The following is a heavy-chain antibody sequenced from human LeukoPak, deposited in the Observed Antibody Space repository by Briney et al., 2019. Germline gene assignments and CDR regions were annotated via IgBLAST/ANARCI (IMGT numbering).Heavy chain of an antibody. CDR3: ARTNWGSGDYFDY. J-gene: IGHJ4*02. D-gene: IGHD7-27*01. CDR1: GGSISSYY. CDR2: IYYSGST. Sequence: PSETLPLTCTVSGGSISSYYWSWIRQPPGKGLEWIGYIYYSGSTYYNPSLKSRVTISVDTSKNQFSLKLSSVTAADTAVYYCARTNWGSGDYFDYWGQGTLVTVSS. V-gene: IGHV4-30-4*01.